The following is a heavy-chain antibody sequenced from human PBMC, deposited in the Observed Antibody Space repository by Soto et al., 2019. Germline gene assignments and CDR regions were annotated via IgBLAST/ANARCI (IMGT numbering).Heavy chain of an antibody. D-gene: IGHD2-2*01. V-gene: IGHV3-30*18. CDR1: GFTFSSYG. Sequence: QVQLVESGVGVVQPGRSLRLSCAASGFTFSSYGMHWVRQAPGKGLEWVAVISYDGSNKYYADSVNGRFTISRDNSKNTLYLQMNSLRAEDTAVYYCAKDWSPYIVVVPAASTATPSTWGQGTLVTVSS. J-gene: IGHJ5*02. CDR2: ISYDGSNK. CDR3: AKDWSPYIVVVPAASTATPST.